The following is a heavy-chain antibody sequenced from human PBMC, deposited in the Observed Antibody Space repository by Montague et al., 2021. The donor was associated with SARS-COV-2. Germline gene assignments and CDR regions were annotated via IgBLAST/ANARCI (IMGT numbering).Heavy chain of an antibody. D-gene: IGHD5-18*01. CDR1: GGSISSSSYY. CDR2: IYYSGST. Sequence: SETLSLTCTVSGGSISSSSYYWGWIRQPPGKGLEWIGSIYYSGSTYHNPSLKSRVTISVDTSKNQFSLKLSSVTAADTAVYYCASAGIQIWSRRWFDPWGQGTMVTVSS. J-gene: IGHJ5*02. V-gene: IGHV4-39*01. CDR3: ASAGIQIWSRRWFDP.